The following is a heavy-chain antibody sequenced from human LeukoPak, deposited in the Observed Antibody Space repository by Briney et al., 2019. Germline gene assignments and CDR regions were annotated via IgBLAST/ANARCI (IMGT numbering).Heavy chain of an antibody. CDR2: ISYDGSNK. V-gene: IGHV3-30-3*01. Sequence: GGSLRLSCAASGFTFSSYAMHWVRQAPGKGLEWVAVISYDGSNKYYADSVKGRFTISRDNSKNTLYLQMNSLRAEDTAVYYCARVLGDYAPFDYWGQGTLVTVSS. CDR1: GFTFSSYA. CDR3: ARVLGDYAPFDY. D-gene: IGHD4-17*01. J-gene: IGHJ4*02.